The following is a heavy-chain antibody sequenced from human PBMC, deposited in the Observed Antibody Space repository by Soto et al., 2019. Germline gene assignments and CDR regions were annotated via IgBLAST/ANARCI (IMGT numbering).Heavy chain of an antibody. CDR2: ISAYSGNT. CDR3: AGGGQTEYYFDY. Sequence: ASVKVSCKASDYTFTSYDISWVRQAPGQGLEWMGWISAYSGNTNYAQKFQGRVTMTTDTSTSTAYMELRSLRSDDTAVYYCAGGGQTEYYFDYGGGETLVTVP. V-gene: IGHV1-18*01. D-gene: IGHD3-10*01. J-gene: IGHJ4*02. CDR1: DYTFTSYD.